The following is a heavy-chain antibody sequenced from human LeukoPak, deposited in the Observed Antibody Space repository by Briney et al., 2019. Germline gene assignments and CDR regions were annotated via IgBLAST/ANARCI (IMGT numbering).Heavy chain of an antibody. CDR3: AKDIRSVTTYQCDY. CDR1: GFTFDDYA. Sequence: PGGSLRLSCAASGFTFDDYAMHWVRQAPGKGLEWVSGISWNSGSIGYADSVKGRFTISRDNAKNSLYLQMNSLRAEDTALYYCAKDIRSVTTYQCDYWGQGTLVTVSS. D-gene: IGHD4-17*01. J-gene: IGHJ4*02. CDR2: ISWNSGSI. V-gene: IGHV3-9*01.